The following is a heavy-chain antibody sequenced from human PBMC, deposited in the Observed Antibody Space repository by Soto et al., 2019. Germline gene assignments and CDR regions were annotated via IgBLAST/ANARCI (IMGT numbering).Heavy chain of an antibody. CDR3: TRAPRGIIVAPDY. CDR1: GGSISSYY. D-gene: IGHD6-19*01. CDR2: IYYSGST. Sequence: SETLSLTCTVSGGSISSYYWSWIRQPPGKGLEWIGYIYYSGSTNYNPSLKSRVTISVDTSISTTYMELSSLTSEDTAVYYCTRAPRGIIVAPDYWXQGTLVTVSS. J-gene: IGHJ4*02. V-gene: IGHV4-59*03.